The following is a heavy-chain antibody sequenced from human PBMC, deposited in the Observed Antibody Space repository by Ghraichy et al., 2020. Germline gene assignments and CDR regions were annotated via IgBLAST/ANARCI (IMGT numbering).Heavy chain of an antibody. J-gene: IGHJ6*02. D-gene: IGHD3-16*01. Sequence: ETLSLTCAVYGGSFSGYYWSWIRQPPGKGLEWIGEINHSGSTNYNPSLKSRVTISVDTSKKQFSLKLTSVTAADTAVYCCARQRAPMGAVYSYYYYGMDVWGQGTTVTVSS. CDR2: INHSGST. V-gene: IGHV4-34*01. CDR3: ARQRAPMGAVYSYYYYGMDV. CDR1: GGSFSGYY.